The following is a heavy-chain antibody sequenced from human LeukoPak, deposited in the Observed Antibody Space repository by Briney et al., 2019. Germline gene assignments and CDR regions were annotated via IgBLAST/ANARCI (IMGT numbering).Heavy chain of an antibody. V-gene: IGHV1-46*01. CDR3: ARLFRVLRFLEWSGIFDY. CDR2: INPSGGST. J-gene: IGHJ4*02. Sequence: ASVKVSCKASGYTFTGYYMHWVRQAPGQGLEWMGIINPSGGSTSYAQKFQGRVTMTTDTSASTAYMELRSLRSDDTAVYYCARLFRVLRFLEWSGIFDYWGQGTLVTVSS. CDR1: GYTFTGYY. D-gene: IGHD3-3*01.